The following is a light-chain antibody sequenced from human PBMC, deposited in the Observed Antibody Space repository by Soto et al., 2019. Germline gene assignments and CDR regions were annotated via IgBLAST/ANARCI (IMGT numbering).Light chain of an antibody. Sequence: QSALTQPASVSGSPGQSITISCTGTSSDVGGYNYVSWYQQHPGKAPKLMIYDVSNRPSGLSKRFSGSKSGNTASLTISGLQAEDEADYYCSSYTGSSTPYVFGTGTKLTVL. CDR3: SSYTGSSTPYV. CDR1: SSDVGGYNY. V-gene: IGLV2-14*01. CDR2: DVS. J-gene: IGLJ1*01.